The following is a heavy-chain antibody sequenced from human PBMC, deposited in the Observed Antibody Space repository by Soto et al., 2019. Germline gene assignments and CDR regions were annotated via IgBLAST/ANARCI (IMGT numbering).Heavy chain of an antibody. V-gene: IGHV1-69*01. J-gene: IGHJ5*02. CDR1: GGNFSRNG. CDR2: IIPIFGTT. Sequence: QVQLVQSGAEVKKPGSSVKISCKTSGGNFSRNGISWVRQAPGQWLEWMGGIIPIFGTTNYAHKFRGRVTVTADESTGTVYMVMNSLRSEDTAVYYCARASDSTWYNWFDPWGQGTLVTVSS. D-gene: IGHD6-13*01. CDR3: ARASDSTWYNWFDP.